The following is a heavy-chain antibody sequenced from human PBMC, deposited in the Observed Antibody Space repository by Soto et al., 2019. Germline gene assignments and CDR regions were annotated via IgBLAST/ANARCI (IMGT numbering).Heavy chain of an antibody. CDR2: IYYSGST. J-gene: IGHJ4*02. D-gene: IGHD3-22*01. V-gene: IGHV4-59*08. CDR1: GGSISSYY. Sequence: SETLSLTCTVSGGSISSYYWSWIRQPPGKGLELIWYIYYSGSTNYNPSLKSRVTISVDTSKNHFSLKLSSVTAADTAVYYCARQGLYDSSGYSNPPLDYWGQGTLVTVSS. CDR3: ARQGLYDSSGYSNPPLDY.